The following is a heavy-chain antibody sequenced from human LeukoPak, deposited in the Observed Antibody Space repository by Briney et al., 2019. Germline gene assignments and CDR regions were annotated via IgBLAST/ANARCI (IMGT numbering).Heavy chain of an antibody. J-gene: IGHJ6*04. CDR1: GFTLDDYA. CDR2: INWNGGRI. D-gene: IGHD3-3*01. CDR3: ARGGTLGIFGVVLRMDV. V-gene: IGHV3-20*04. Sequence: GGSLRLSCAASGFTLDDYAMNWVRQGPGKGLECISGINWNGGRIGYADSAKGRFTISRDNAKNSLYLQMNSLRAEDTALYYCARGGTLGIFGVVLRMDVWGKGTTVTVSS.